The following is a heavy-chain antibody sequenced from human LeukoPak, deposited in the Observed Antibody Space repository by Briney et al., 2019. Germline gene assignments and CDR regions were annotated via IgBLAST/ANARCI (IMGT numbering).Heavy chain of an antibody. V-gene: IGHV1-69*05. CDR1: GGTFSSYA. J-gene: IGHJ5*02. CDR2: IIPIFGAA. CDR3: ARVGQQLVPYYNWFDP. Sequence: SVKVSCKASGGTFSSYAISRVRQAPGQGLEWMGGIIPIFGAANYAQKFQGRVTITTDESTSTAYMELSSLRSEDTAVYYCARVGQQLVPYYNWFDPWGQGTLVTVSS. D-gene: IGHD6-13*01.